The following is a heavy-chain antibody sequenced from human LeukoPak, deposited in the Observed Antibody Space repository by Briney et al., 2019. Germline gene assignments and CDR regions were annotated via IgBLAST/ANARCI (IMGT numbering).Heavy chain of an antibody. CDR1: GFTFSSYG. D-gene: IGHD3-22*01. CDR2: IRYDGSNK. J-gene: IGHJ4*02. Sequence: PGGSLRLSCAASGFTFSSYGMHWVRQAPGKGLEWVAFIRYDGSNKYYAGSVKGRFTISRDNSKNTLYLQMNSLRAEDTAVYYCAKAPGHYDSSGPFDYWGQGTLVTVSS. CDR3: AKAPGHYDSSGPFDY. V-gene: IGHV3-30*02.